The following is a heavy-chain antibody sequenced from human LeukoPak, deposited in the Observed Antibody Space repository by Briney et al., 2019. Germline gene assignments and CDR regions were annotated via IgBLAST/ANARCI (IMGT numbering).Heavy chain of an antibody. CDR1: GSTFSTHS. D-gene: IGHD3-22*01. J-gene: IGHJ4*02. CDR3: ARDGRGYYDSSAYSLDY. CDR2: ISGGTSTI. Sequence: PGRSPRLSCAASGSTFSTHSMNWVRQAPGKGLEWVSYISGGTSTIFYADSVKGRFTISRDNAQRSLYLQMNSLRDEDTAVYYCARDGRGYYDSSAYSLDYWGQGTLVTVSS. V-gene: IGHV3-48*02.